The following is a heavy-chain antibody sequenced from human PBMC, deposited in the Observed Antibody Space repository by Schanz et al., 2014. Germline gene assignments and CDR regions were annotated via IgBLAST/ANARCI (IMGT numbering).Heavy chain of an antibody. CDR3: AKDSGDCSGDLCDYCFDI. V-gene: IGHV3-30*18. J-gene: IGHJ4*02. CDR2: ISYDGRNN. CDR1: GFTFSGYG. D-gene: IGHD2-21*01. Sequence: QVQLVESGGGVVQPGRSLRLSCVTSGFTFSGYGMHWARQAPGNGLEWVAYISYDGRNNFQADSVKGRFTISRDNAKETLYLQMNILRTDDTAQYFYAKDSGDCSGDLCDYCFDIWGQGTLVIVSS.